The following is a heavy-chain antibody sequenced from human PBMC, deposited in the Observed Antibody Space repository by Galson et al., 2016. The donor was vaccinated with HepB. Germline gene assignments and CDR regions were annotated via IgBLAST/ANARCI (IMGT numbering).Heavy chain of an antibody. CDR2: IIPFFGTA. Sequence: SVKVSCKASGDTFSRYGIGWVRQAPGRGLEWMGGIIPFFGTANYAQNFEDRVTINADKSTSTAYMELSSLRYEDTAVYYCARVPVDYFDYWGQGTLVTVSS. V-gene: IGHV1-69*06. CDR1: GDTFSRYG. CDR3: ARVPVDYFDY. J-gene: IGHJ4*02. D-gene: IGHD5-12*01.